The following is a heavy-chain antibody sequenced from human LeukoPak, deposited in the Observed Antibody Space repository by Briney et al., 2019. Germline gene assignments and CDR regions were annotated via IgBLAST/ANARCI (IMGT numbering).Heavy chain of an antibody. CDR3: AKDRYCTSSSCPIDY. Sequence: GGSPRLSCAGSGYSFDEYAMHWVRQAPGKGLEWVSGINWKSDKIGYADSVKGRFTISRDNSKNSLYLQMNSLRVEDTALYYCAKDRYCTSSSCPIDYWGQGTMVTVSS. J-gene: IGHJ4*02. D-gene: IGHD2-2*01. CDR1: GYSFDEYA. V-gene: IGHV3-9*01. CDR2: INWKSDKI.